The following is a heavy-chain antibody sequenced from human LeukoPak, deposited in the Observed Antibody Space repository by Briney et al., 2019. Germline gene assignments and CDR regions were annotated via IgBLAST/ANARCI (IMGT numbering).Heavy chain of an antibody. J-gene: IGHJ4*02. Sequence: GGSLRLSCAASGFTFSSYAMHWVRQAPGKGLEWVAVISYDGSNKYYADSVKGRFTISRDNSKNTLYLQMNSLRAEGTAVYYCARGYYYDSSGYYFGYWGQGTLVTVSS. CDR3: ARGYYYDSSGYYFGY. V-gene: IGHV3-30-3*01. D-gene: IGHD3-22*01. CDR1: GFTFSSYA. CDR2: ISYDGSNK.